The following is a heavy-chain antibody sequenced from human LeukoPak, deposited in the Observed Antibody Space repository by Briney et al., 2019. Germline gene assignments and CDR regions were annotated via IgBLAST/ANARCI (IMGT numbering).Heavy chain of an antibody. J-gene: IGHJ6*02. CDR1: GGTFSSYA. CDR2: IIPIFGTA. CDR3: ARDGEPAVPGGAYFYGMDV. Sequence: SVKVSCKASGGTFSSYAISWVRQAPGQGLEWMGGIIPIFGTANYAQKFQGRVTITADESTSTAYMELSSLRSEDTAVYYCARDGEPAVPGGAYFYGMDVWGQGTTVTVSS. D-gene: IGHD6-19*01. V-gene: IGHV1-69*13.